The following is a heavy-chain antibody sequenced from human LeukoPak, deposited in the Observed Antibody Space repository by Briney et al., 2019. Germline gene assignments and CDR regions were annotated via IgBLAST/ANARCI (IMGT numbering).Heavy chain of an antibody. CDR3: ARGSEYYDILTGYYLSY. D-gene: IGHD3-9*01. CDR1: GYTFTGYY. J-gene: IGHJ4*02. CDR2: INPNSGGT. Sequence: ASVKVSCKASGYTFTGYYMHWVRPAPGQGLEWMGWINPNSGGTNYAQKFQGRVTMTRDTSISTAYMELSRLRSDDTAVYYCARGSEYYDILTGYYLSYWGQGTLVTVSS. V-gene: IGHV1-2*02.